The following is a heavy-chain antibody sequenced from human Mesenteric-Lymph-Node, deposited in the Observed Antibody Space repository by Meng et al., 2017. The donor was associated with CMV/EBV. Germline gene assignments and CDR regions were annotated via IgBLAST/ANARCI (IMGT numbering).Heavy chain of an antibody. Sequence: KVSCKGSGYRFANYWIGWVRQMPGKGLEWMGIINPGDSDTRYSPSFQGQVTISADKSISTAYLQWSSLKASDTAMYYCARQSHSGYTYGSTDAFDVWGQGTVVTVSS. J-gene: IGHJ3*01. V-gene: IGHV5-51*01. CDR1: GYRFANYW. CDR2: INPGDSDT. D-gene: IGHD5-18*01. CDR3: ARQSHSGYTYGSTDAFDV.